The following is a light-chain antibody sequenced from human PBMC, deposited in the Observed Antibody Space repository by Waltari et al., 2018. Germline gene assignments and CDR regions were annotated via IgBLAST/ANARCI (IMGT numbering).Light chain of an antibody. CDR3: VLYMGSGIWV. CDR2: KIN. CDR1: SGSVSSTSY. J-gene: IGLJ3*02. V-gene: IGLV8-61*01. Sequence: QTVVTQDPSLSVSPGGTVTLTCALSSGSVSSTSYASWYQQTPGQAPRTLVYKINNRSSGVPDRFSGSMLGNKAALTITGAQAEDESDYYCVLYMGSGIWVFGGGTKLTVL.